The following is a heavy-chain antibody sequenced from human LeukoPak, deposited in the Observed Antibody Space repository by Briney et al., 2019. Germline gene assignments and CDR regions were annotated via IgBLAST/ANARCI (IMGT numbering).Heavy chain of an antibody. Sequence: ASVKVSCKASGYTFTGYYMHWVRQAPGQGLEWMGWINPNSGGTNYAQKFQGRVTMTRDTSISTAYMELSRLRSDDTAVYYCAREFRRIAVAHNWFDPWGQGTLVTVSS. CDR2: INPNSGGT. D-gene: IGHD6-19*01. J-gene: IGHJ5*02. V-gene: IGHV1-2*02. CDR1: GYTFTGYY. CDR3: AREFRRIAVAHNWFDP.